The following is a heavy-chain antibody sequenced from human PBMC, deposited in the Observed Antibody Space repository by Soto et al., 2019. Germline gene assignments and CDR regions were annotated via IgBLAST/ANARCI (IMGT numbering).Heavy chain of an antibody. CDR2: IKTAGGDT. V-gene: IGHV1-46*01. CDR3: ARDDIVVVVAATYGMDV. D-gene: IGHD2-15*01. Sequence: ASVKVSCKASGYVFTNYYIHWVRQAPGQGLEWMGIIKTAGGDTNYAQKFRGRVTMTRDTSTSTVYMELSSLTSEDTGVYFCARDDIVVVVAATYGMDVWGQGTTVTVSS. J-gene: IGHJ6*02. CDR1: GYVFTNYY.